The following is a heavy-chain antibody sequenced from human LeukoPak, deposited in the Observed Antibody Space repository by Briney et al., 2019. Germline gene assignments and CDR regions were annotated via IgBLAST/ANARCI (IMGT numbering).Heavy chain of an antibody. CDR1: GGSFSGYY. V-gene: IGHV4-34*01. CDR3: ARGDYGGNPFDY. Sequence: PSETLSLTCAVYGGSFSGYYWSWIRQPPGKGLEWIGEINHSGSTNYNPSLKSRVTISVDTSKNQFSLKLSSVTAADTAVYYCARGDYGGNPFDYWGQGTLVTVSS. CDR2: INHSGST. J-gene: IGHJ4*02. D-gene: IGHD4-17*01.